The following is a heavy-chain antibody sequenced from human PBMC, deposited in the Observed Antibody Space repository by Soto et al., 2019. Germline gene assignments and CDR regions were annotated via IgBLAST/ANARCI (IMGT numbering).Heavy chain of an antibody. CDR1: GGTFRTYA. CDR3: AKGAVAGTPTSYYYYGMDV. Sequence: QVQLLQSGAEVKKPGSSVRVSCEASGGTFRTYAISWVRQAPGQGLEWMGEIIPIFGTGNYAQKFQGRVTITADDPTTTVYMDLRSLRSEDTAVYYCAKGAVAGTPTSYYYYGMDVWGQGTTVTVSS. D-gene: IGHD6-19*01. CDR2: IIPIFGTG. V-gene: IGHV1-69*12. J-gene: IGHJ6*02.